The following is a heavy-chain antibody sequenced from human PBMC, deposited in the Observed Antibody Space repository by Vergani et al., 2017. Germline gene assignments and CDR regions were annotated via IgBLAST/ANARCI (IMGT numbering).Heavy chain of an antibody. Sequence: EVQLLESGGGLVQPGGSLRLSCAASGFTFSSYAMSWVRQAPGKGLEWVSAFSGSGGSTYYADSVKGRFTISRDNGKNSLYLQMNSLRAEDTALSYCAKDIGKGYQLLHLYYYYYYGMDVWGQGTTVTVSS. V-gene: IGHV3-23*01. D-gene: IGHD2-2*01. CDR1: GFTFSSYA. CDR2: FSGSGGST. CDR3: AKDIGKGYQLLHLYYYYYYGMDV. J-gene: IGHJ6*02.